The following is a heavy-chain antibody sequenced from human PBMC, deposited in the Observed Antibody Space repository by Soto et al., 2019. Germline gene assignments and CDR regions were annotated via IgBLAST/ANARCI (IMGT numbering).Heavy chain of an antibody. Sequence: QDQLVQSGAEVKKPGASVRVSCKASGYTFTTYGISWVRQAPGQGLEWMGWISASNGNIYYGQKFQGRVTMTTDSFTSTAYMELSSLTSDDTAVYYCARALPYSSSGDSWGRGTLVTVSS. V-gene: IGHV1-18*01. CDR1: GYTFTTYG. CDR3: ARALPYSSSGDS. D-gene: IGHD6-13*01. J-gene: IGHJ4*02. CDR2: ISASNGNI.